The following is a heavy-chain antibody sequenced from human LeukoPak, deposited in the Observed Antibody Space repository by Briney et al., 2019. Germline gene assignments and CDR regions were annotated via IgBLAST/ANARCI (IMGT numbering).Heavy chain of an antibody. CDR1: GFTFSRYG. D-gene: IGHD3-10*01. Sequence: PGGTLRLSCEASGFTFSRYGMSWIRQAPGKGLQWVSYISSSGSTIYYADSVKGRFTISRDNAKNSLFLQMNSLRAEDTAVYYCARAPLDFGSESYYHLVYYYMDVWGKGTTVTISS. V-gene: IGHV3-11*01. CDR2: ISSSGSTI. J-gene: IGHJ6*03. CDR3: ARAPLDFGSESYYHLVYYYMDV.